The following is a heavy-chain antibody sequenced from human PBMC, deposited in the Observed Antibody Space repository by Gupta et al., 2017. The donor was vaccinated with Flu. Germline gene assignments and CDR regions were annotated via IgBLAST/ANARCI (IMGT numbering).Heavy chain of an antibody. V-gene: IGHV5-51*01. CDR2: IYPGDSDT. Sequence: QMPGKGLEWMGIIYPGDSDTRYSPSFQGQVTISADKSISTAYLQWSSLKASDTAMYYCARQPSSSYGIPFDYWGQGTLVTVSS. J-gene: IGHJ4*02. D-gene: IGHD6-13*01. CDR3: ARQPSSSYGIPFDY.